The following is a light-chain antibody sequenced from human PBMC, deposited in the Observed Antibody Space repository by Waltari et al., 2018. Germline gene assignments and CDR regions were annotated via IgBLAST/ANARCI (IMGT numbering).Light chain of an antibody. J-gene: IGKJ3*01. V-gene: IGKV1-12*01. CDR3: QQGNSFPIT. Sequence: DIQMTQSPSPVSASVGDRVTITCRAGQDIGNRLAWYQQKPGKAPNLLIYGTSSLQTGLPSRFSGSGSGTEFTLTISSLQPEDFGTYYCQQGNSFPITFGPGTKVEIK. CDR1: QDIGNR. CDR2: GTS.